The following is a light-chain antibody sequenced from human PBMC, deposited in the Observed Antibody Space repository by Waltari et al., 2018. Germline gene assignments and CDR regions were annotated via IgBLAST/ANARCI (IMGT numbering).Light chain of an antibody. CDR2: GAS. V-gene: IGKV3-20*01. J-gene: IGKJ2*01. CDR3: QQYGDSPTT. CDR1: QSVRNNY. Sequence: ETVLTQSPGTLSLSPGERATLSCRASQSVRNNYLAWYQQKPGQAPRLLIHGASSRATGIADRFSGSGSGTDFTRAISRLEPEDFAVYFCQQYGDSPTTFGQGTKLEIK.